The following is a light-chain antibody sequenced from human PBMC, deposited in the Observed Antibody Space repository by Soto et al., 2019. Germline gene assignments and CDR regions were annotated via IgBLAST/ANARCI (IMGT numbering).Light chain of an antibody. CDR2: AAS. Sequence: IQMTQSPSPLSASVGDRVTITCGASKSSSSYLNWDQQKPGKAPKPLIYAASTLESGVPSRFSGSGSKKDFTLTISSLQPGDVATYYCQEYDTVRLTFGGGTKVDIK. V-gene: IGKV1-27*01. CDR1: KSSSSY. J-gene: IGKJ4*01. CDR3: QEYDTVRLT.